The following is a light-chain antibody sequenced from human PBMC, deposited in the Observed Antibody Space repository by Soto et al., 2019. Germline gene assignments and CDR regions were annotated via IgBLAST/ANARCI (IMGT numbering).Light chain of an antibody. CDR1: NIGTKG. Sequence: SYELTQSPSVSVAPGQTATITCGGNNIGTKGVHWYQQRPGQAPILVIYNDSDRPSGIPRRFSGSNSGNTATLTITKVEAGDEADFYCQVWDSSDDHPGVVFGGGTKLTVL. V-gene: IGLV3-21*02. CDR2: NDS. J-gene: IGLJ3*02. CDR3: QVWDSSDDHPGVV.